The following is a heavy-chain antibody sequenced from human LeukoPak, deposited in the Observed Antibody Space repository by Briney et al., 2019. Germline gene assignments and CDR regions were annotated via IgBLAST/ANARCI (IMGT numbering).Heavy chain of an antibody. V-gene: IGHV1-2*02. CDR1: GHTFTGYY. CDR3: AREGSSGSDFDY. CDR2: INPNSGGT. J-gene: IGHJ4*02. D-gene: IGHD6-19*01. Sequence: ASVKVSCKASGHTFTGYYMHWARQAPGQGLEWMGWINPNSGGTNYAQKFQGRVTMTRDTSISTAYMELSRLRSDDTAVYYCAREGSSGSDFDYWGQGTLVTVSS.